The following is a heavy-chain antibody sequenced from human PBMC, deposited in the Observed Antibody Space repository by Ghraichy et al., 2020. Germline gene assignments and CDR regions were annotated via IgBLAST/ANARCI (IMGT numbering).Heavy chain of an antibody. J-gene: IGHJ4*02. CDR3: ARDGRQYSNGYGGFDY. CDR2: VYYTGST. D-gene: IGHD5-18*01. V-gene: IGHV4-59*01. Sequence: SETPSLTCTVSGGSIISYYWSWIRQPPGKGLEWIGYVYYTGSTNYNPSLKSRVTMSLDTSKNQFSLNLNSVSAADTAVYFCARDGRQYSNGYGGFDYWGQGALVTVSS. CDR1: GGSIISYY.